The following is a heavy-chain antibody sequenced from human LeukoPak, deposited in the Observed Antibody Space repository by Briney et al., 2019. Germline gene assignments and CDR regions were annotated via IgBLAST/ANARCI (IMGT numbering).Heavy chain of an antibody. Sequence: GASVKVSCKASGYTFTGYYMHWVRQAPGQGLEWMGWINPNSGGTNYAQKFQGRVTMTRDTSISTAYMELSRLRSDDTAVYYCARDRDWQQLLRGGLYFDYWGQGTLVTVSS. CDR3: ARDRDWQQLLRGGLYFDY. V-gene: IGHV1-2*02. CDR1: GYTFTGYY. CDR2: INPNSGGT. J-gene: IGHJ4*02. D-gene: IGHD6-13*01.